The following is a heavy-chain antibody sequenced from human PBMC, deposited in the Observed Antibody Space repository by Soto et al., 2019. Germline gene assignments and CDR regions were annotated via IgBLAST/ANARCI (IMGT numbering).Heavy chain of an antibody. CDR3: ARGGVMVTDNWLDP. CDR1: NDSISNYY. D-gene: IGHD2-21*02. V-gene: IGHV4-59*08. J-gene: IGHJ5*02. CDR2: ISYPGTT. Sequence: QVHLRESGPGLVKPSETLSLTCTVSNDSISNYYWNWIRQSPGKGLEWIGYISYPGTTNYNPSLKSRVAISLDTSKKQFSLTLSSVTAADTAVYFCARGGVMVTDNWLDPWGQGTLVTVSS.